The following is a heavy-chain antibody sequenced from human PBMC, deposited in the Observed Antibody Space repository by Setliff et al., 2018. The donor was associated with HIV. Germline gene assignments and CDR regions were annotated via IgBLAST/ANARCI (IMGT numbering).Heavy chain of an antibody. D-gene: IGHD7-27*01. CDR2: IKQDGSEK. CDR3: VRHVGTQFDY. CDR1: GYSFTSYW. Sequence: GESLKISCKGSGYSFTSYWIGWVRQMPGKGLEWVANIKQDGSEKYYVDSVKGRFAISRDNAENSLYLQMNTLKAEDTAVYYCVRHVGTQFDYWGQGTLVTVSS. V-gene: IGHV3-7*02. J-gene: IGHJ4*02.